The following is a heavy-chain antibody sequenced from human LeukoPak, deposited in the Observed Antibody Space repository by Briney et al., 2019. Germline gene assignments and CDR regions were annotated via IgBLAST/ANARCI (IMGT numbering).Heavy chain of an antibody. V-gene: IGHV1-2*02. Sequence: ASVKVSCKASGYTFTGYYMHWVRQAPGQGLEWMGWINPNSGGTNYAQKFQGRVTMTRDTSISIAYMELSRLRSDDTAVYYCARVRVRGVNAFDIWGQGTMVTVSS. CDR1: GYTFTGYY. J-gene: IGHJ3*02. CDR3: ARVRVRGVNAFDI. CDR2: INPNSGGT. D-gene: IGHD3-10*01.